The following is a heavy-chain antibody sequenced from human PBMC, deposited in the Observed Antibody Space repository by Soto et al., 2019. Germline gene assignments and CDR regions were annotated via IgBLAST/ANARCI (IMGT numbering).Heavy chain of an antibody. D-gene: IGHD1-26*01. Sequence: ETLSLTCAVYGGSFSGYYWSWIRQPPGKGLEWIGEINHSGSTNYNPSLKSRVTISVDTSKNQFSLKLSSVTAADTAVYYCAILKQRGSNYVYYYGMDVWGQGTTV. V-gene: IGHV4-34*01. CDR2: INHSGST. J-gene: IGHJ6*02. CDR1: GGSFSGYY. CDR3: AILKQRGSNYVYYYGMDV.